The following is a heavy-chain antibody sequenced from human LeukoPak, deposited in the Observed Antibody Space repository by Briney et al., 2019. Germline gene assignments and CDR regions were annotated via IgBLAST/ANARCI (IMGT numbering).Heavy chain of an antibody. D-gene: IGHD3-3*01. CDR2: MYTGGAT. CDR3: ARHDWFDP. V-gene: IGHV3-53*01. Sequence: GGSLRLSCAVSGFTVSGDDMSWVRQARGKGLEWVSVMYTGGATYYADSVKGRFTISRDNSKNTLYLQMNSLRVEDTAVYYCARHDWFDPWGHGTLVTVSS. J-gene: IGHJ5*02. CDR1: GFTVSGDD.